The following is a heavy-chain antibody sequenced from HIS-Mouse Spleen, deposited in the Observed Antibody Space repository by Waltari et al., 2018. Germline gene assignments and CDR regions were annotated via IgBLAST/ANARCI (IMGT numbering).Heavy chain of an antibody. V-gene: IGHV4-34*01. Sequence: QVQLQQWGAGLLKPSETLSLTCAVYGASFSGSYWSWIRHPPGKGLEWVGEINHSGSTNYNPSLKSRVTISVDTSKNQFSLKLSSVTAADTAVYYCARGLPDIVVVPAAAVKGPWGQGTLVTVSS. CDR1: GASFSGSY. D-gene: IGHD2-2*01. J-gene: IGHJ5*02. CDR2: INHSGST. CDR3: ARGLPDIVVVPAAAVKGP.